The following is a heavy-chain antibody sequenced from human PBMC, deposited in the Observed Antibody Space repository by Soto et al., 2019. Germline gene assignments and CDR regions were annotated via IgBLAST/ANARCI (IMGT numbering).Heavy chain of an antibody. CDR2: ISYDGSNK. D-gene: IGHD3-10*01. Sequence: QVQLVESGGGVVQPGRSLRLSCAASGFTFSSYGMHWVRQAPGKGLEWVAVISYDGSNKYYADSVKGRFTISRDNSKNTLYLQMSSLRAEDTAVYYCAKDLGIYYGSGSYWGQGTLVTVSS. J-gene: IGHJ4*02. CDR1: GFTFSSYG. V-gene: IGHV3-30*18. CDR3: AKDLGIYYGSGSY.